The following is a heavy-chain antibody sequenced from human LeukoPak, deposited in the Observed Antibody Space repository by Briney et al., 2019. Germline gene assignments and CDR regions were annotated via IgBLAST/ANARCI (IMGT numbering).Heavy chain of an antibody. CDR2: IYHSGST. CDR1: GGSISSGGYY. J-gene: IGHJ4*02. CDR3: ARVSAIFNFDY. V-gene: IGHV4-30-2*01. D-gene: IGHD2-2*02. Sequence: SETLSLTCTVSGGSISSGGYYWSWLRQPPGKGLEWIGYIYHSGSTYYNPSLKSRVTISVDRSKNQFSLKLSSVTAADTAVYYCARVSAIFNFDYWGQGTLVTVSS.